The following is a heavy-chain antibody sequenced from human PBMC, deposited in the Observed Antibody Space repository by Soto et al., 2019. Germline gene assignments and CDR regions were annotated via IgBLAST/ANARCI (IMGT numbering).Heavy chain of an antibody. V-gene: IGHV1-69*12. J-gene: IGHJ6*02. D-gene: IGHD6-19*01. Sequence: QVQLVQSGAEVKKPGSSVKVSCKASGGTFSSYAISWVRQAPGQGLEWMGVIIPIFGTANYAQKFQGRVTITADESTITAYMELSSLRSEDTAVYYCALAVAGTSDYYYGMDVWGQGTTVTVSS. CDR1: GGTFSSYA. CDR2: IIPIFGTA. CDR3: ALAVAGTSDYYYGMDV.